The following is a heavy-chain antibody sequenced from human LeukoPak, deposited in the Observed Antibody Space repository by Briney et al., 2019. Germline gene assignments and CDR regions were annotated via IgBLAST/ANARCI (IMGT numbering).Heavy chain of an antibody. J-gene: IGHJ4*02. CDR1: GGSISSSYYY. V-gene: IGHV4-39*07. CDR3: AREGGSNYIF. CDR2: IYYSGST. D-gene: IGHD4-11*01. Sequence: PSETLSLTCTVSGGSISSSYYYWGWIRQPPGKGLEWIGSIYYSGSTYYNPSLKSRVTISVDTSKNQFSLKLSSVTAADTAVHYCAREGGSNYIFWGQGTLVTVSS.